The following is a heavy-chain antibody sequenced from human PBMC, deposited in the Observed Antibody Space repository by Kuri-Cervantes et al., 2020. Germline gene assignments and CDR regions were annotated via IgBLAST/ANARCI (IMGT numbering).Heavy chain of an antibody. CDR1: GYTFTSYD. Sequence: ASVKVSCKASGYTFTSYDINWVRQATGQGLEWMGWMNPNSGNTGYAQKFQGRVTMTRNTSISTAYMELSSLRSEDTAVYYCARGPQYRADYYYYYMDVWGKGTTVTVSS. CDR3: ARGPQYRADYYYYYMDV. D-gene: IGHD2-2*01. J-gene: IGHJ6*03. V-gene: IGHV1-8*02. CDR2: MNPNSGNT.